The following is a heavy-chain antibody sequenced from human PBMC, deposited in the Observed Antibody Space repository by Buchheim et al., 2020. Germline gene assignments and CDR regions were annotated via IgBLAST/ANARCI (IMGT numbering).Heavy chain of an antibody. V-gene: IGHV3-48*03. J-gene: IGHJ6*02. D-gene: IGHD6-19*01. Sequence: EVQLVEPGGGLVQPGGSLRLSCAASGFTFSSYEMNWVRQAPGKGLEWVSYISSSGSTIYYADSVKGRFTISRDNAKNSLYLQMNNLRGEDTAVYYCARFITVAGHYYYGMDVWGQGTT. CDR3: ARFITVAGHYYYGMDV. CDR1: GFTFSSYE. CDR2: ISSSGSTI.